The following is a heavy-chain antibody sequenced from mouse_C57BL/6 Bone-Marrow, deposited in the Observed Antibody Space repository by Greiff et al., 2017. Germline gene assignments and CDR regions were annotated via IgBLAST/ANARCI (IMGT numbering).Heavy chain of an antibody. CDR2: IDPSDSYT. CDR1: GYTFTSYW. D-gene: IGHD3-1*01. CDR3: ARWGYDAMDY. Sequence: QVQLQQPGAELVKPGASVKLSCKASGYTFTSYWMQWVKQRPGQGLEWIGEIDPSDSYTNYTQKFKGKATLTVDTSSSTAYMQLSSLTSEDSAVYDCARWGYDAMDYWGQGTSVTVSS. V-gene: IGHV1-50*01. J-gene: IGHJ4*01.